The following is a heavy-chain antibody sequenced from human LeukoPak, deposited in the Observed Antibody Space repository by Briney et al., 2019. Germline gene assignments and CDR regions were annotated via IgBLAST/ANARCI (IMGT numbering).Heavy chain of an antibody. CDR3: ARDQGLTAPPPYGLDV. CDR2: IIPVLNIT. V-gene: IGHV1-69*04. D-gene: IGHD5-18*01. J-gene: IGHJ6*02. CDR1: GGTFSSSA. Sequence: GASVKDSCKTSGGTFSSSAITWVRQAPGQGLEWMGRIIPVLNITTYAQKFQGSVTITADTSTSTVYMELSSLRSEETAVYYCARDQGLTAPPPYGLDVWGQGTTVIVSS.